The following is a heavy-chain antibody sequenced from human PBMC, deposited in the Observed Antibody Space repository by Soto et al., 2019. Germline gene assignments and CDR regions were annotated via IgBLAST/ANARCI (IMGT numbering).Heavy chain of an antibody. CDR2: ISSNGVNT. Sequence: EVQLLESGGGLVQPGGSLRLSCAVSGFTFTNYAMTWVRQAAGKGLEWVSSISSNGVNTFYADSVKGPFAISRDTSKNTLYVQMNSLRGEDSVVYFCAKGGIGELLGLDYWGQGTLVTVSS. V-gene: IGHV3-23*01. D-gene: IGHD7-27*01. CDR3: AKGGIGELLGLDY. CDR1: GFTFTNYA. J-gene: IGHJ4*02.